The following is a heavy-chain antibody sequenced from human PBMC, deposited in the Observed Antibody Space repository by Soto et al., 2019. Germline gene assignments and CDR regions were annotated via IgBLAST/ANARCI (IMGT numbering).Heavy chain of an antibody. D-gene: IGHD3-10*01. J-gene: IGHJ5*02. CDR3: ARDERPPVVRGDS. V-gene: IGHV1-69*08. CDR1: GGLFTSFS. CDR2: IIAISGAP. Sequence: QVHLVQSGAEVKPPGSSVKVSCKASGGLFTSFSISWVRQAPGQGLEWMGRIIAISGAPTYAQRFQDRVTITADKSTNTAFLELTSLTSDDTAVYYCARDERPPVVRGDSWGQGTLVTVSS.